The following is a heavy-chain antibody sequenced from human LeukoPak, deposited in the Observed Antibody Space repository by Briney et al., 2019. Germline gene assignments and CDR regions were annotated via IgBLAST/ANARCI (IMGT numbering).Heavy chain of an antibody. CDR1: GYTFTSYY. V-gene: IGHV1-46*01. J-gene: IGHJ6*03. CDR3: ATYSSSWLGYYYMDV. Sequence: WASVKVSCKASGYTFTSYYMHWVRQAPGQGLEWMGIINPSGGSTSYAQKFQGRVTMTRDTSTSTVYMELSSLRSEDTAVYYCATYSSSWLGYYYMDVWGKGTTVTVSS. D-gene: IGHD6-13*01. CDR2: INPSGGST.